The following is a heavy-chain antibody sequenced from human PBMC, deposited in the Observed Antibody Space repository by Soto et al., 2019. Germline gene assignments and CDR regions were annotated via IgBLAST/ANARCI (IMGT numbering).Heavy chain of an antibody. D-gene: IGHD2-2*01. CDR2: FGPYNGKT. V-gene: IGHV1-18*01. CDR1: GYTFTSYG. CDR3: ATLVPPSTFDY. Sequence: ASVKVSCKASGYTFTSYGISWVRQAPGQGLEWMGWFGPYNGKTNYAQKLQGRVTMTEDTSTDTAYMELSSLRSEDTAVYYCATLVPPSTFDYWGPGTLVTVSS. J-gene: IGHJ4*02.